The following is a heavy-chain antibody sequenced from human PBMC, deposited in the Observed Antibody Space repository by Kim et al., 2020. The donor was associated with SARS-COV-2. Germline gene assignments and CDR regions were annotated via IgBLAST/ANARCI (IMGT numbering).Heavy chain of an antibody. Sequence: AQKLQGRVTMTTDTSTSTAYMELRSLRSDDTAVYYCAGDYSGSYRNWFDPWGQGTLVTVSS. D-gene: IGHD1-26*01. V-gene: IGHV1-18*01. CDR3: AGDYSGSYRNWFDP. J-gene: IGHJ5*02.